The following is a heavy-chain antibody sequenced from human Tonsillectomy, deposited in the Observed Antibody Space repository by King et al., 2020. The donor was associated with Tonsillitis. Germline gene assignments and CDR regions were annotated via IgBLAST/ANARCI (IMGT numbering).Heavy chain of an antibody. CDR3: AKDRFDFWSALGY. CDR2: ISYDGSNK. V-gene: IGHV3-30*18. Sequence: VQLVESGGGVVQPGRSLRVSCAASGFTFSDYGMHWVRQAPGKGLEWVAVISYDGSNKYYADFVKGRFTISRDNSKNTLYLQMNSLRAEETAMYHCAKDRFDFWSALGYWGRGTLVTVSS. CDR1: GFTFSDYG. J-gene: IGHJ4*02. D-gene: IGHD3-3*01.